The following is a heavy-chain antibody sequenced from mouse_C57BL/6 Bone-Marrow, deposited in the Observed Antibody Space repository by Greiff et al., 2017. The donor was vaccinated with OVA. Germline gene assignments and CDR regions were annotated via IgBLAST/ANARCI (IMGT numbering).Heavy chain of an antibody. CDR2: IDPSDSYT. J-gene: IGHJ2*01. V-gene: IGHV1-59*01. CDR1: GYTFTSYW. Sequence: QVQLKQPGAELVRPGTSVKLSCKASGYTFTSYWMHWVKPRPGQGLEWIGVIDPSDSYTNYNQKFKGKATLTVDTSSSTAYMQLSSLTSEDSAVYYCARYGDGYYFDYWGQGTTLTVSS. D-gene: IGHD2-3*01. CDR3: ARYGDGYYFDY.